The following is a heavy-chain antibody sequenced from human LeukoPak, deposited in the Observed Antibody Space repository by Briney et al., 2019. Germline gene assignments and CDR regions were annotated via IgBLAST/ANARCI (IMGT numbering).Heavy chain of an antibody. D-gene: IGHD3-9*01. CDR3: ASLFCRTWFDP. V-gene: IGHV4-59*08. Sequence: SETLSLTCSVSGGSITNYYWTGIRQPPGKALEWVGHVDYSGNTNYNPSLKSRVTISLDTSKTHFSLKVNSVTAADTAIYYCASLFCRTWFDPWGQGTLVIVS. J-gene: IGHJ5*02. CDR2: VDYSGNT. CDR1: GGSITNYY.